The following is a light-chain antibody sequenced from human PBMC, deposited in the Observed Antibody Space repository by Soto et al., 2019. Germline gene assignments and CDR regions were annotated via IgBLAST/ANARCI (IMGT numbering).Light chain of an antibody. CDR2: EVS. Sequence: QSALTQPASVSESPGQSITISCTGTSSDVGGYNYVSWYQQHPGKAPKLMIYEVSNRPSGVSNRFSGSKSGNTASLTISGLQAEDEADYYCSSYTSSSVVFGGGTQVTVL. CDR1: SSDVGGYNY. J-gene: IGLJ2*01. V-gene: IGLV2-14*01. CDR3: SSYTSSSVV.